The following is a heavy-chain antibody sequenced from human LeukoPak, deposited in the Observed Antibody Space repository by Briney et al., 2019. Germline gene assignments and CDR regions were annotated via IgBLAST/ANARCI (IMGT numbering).Heavy chain of an antibody. CDR3: ARDGSGYGGNPDAFDI. Sequence: SETLSLTCTVSGGSISSHYWSWIRQPPGKGLEWIGYIYYSGSTNYNPSLKSRVTISVDTSKNQFSLKLSSVTAADTAVYYCARDGSGYGGNPDAFDIWGQGTMVTVSS. CDR1: GGSISSHY. V-gene: IGHV4-59*11. J-gene: IGHJ3*02. D-gene: IGHD4-23*01. CDR2: IYYSGST.